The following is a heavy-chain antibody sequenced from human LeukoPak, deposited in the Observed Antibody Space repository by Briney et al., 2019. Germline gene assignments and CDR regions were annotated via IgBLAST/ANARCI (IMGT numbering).Heavy chain of an antibody. D-gene: IGHD5-18*01. CDR1: GFTFSSYS. CDR2: ISSSSSYI. V-gene: IGHV3-21*01. CDR3: ARDSTGYGYEEWS. J-gene: IGHJ5*02. Sequence: GGSLRLSCAASGFTFSSYSMNWVRQAPGKGLEWVSSISSSSSYIYYADSVKGRFTISRDNAKNSLFLQMNRLRAEDMAVYYCARDSTGYGYEEWSWGQGTLVTVSS.